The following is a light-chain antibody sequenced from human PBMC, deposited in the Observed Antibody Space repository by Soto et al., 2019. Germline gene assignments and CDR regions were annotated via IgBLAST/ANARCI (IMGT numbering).Light chain of an antibody. V-gene: IGKV1-39*01. CDR2: AAS. CDR1: QGISTY. CDR3: QQSYSTPRT. J-gene: IGKJ2*01. Sequence: DIQMTQSPSSLSASVGDRVTITCRASQGISTYLNWYQQKPGKAPKLLIYAASNLQSGVPSRFSGSRSGTDFTLTISSLQPEDFAIYYCQQSYSTPRTFGQGTKLEIK.